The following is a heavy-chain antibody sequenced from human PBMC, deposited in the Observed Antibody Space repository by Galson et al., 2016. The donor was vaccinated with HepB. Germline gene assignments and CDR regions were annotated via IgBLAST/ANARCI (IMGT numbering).Heavy chain of an antibody. CDR3: ARDAPGYSSGWYGY. V-gene: IGHV1-2*04. CDR2: INPKSGGT. J-gene: IGHJ4*02. Sequence: SVKVSCKASGGTFGTYAISWMRQAPGQGLEWMGWINPKSGGTKYAQKFQGWVTMTRDTSISTAYMELSRLRSDGTAVYFCARDAPGYSSGWYGYWGQGTLVTVSS. D-gene: IGHD6-19*01. CDR1: GGTFGTYA.